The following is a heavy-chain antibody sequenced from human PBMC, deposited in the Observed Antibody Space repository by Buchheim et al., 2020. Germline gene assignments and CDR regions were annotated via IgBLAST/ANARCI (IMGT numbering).Heavy chain of an antibody. CDR3: ARDVGPNYDFWSGYSGGWFDP. CDR2: INSDGSST. Sequence: EVQLVESGGGLVQPGGSLRLSCAASGFTFSSYWMHWVRQAPGKGLVWVSRINSDGSSTRYADSVKGRFTISRDNAKNTLYLQMNSLRAEDTAVYYCARDVGPNYDFWSGYSGGWFDPWGQGTL. J-gene: IGHJ5*02. CDR1: GFTFSSYW. D-gene: IGHD3-3*01. V-gene: IGHV3-74*01.